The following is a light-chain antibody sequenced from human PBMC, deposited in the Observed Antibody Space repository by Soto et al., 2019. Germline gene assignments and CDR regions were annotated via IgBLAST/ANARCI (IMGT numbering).Light chain of an antibody. CDR3: SSYTSTNTQV. J-gene: IGLJ1*01. CDR2: EVS. Sequence: QSALTQPASVSGSPGQSITISCTGTSSDVGAYKYVSWYQQHPGKAPKLMIYEVSNRPSGVSNRFFGSKSGNAASVTISGLQAEDEADYYCSSYTSTNTQVFGTGTKV. V-gene: IGLV2-14*01. CDR1: SSDVGAYKY.